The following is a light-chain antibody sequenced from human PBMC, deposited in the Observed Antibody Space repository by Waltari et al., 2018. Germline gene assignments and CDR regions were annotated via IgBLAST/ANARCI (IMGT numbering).Light chain of an antibody. J-gene: IGLJ2*01. V-gene: IGLV2-14*03. CDR1: SSDLGTYNY. CDR2: DVN. Sequence: QSVLTQPASVSGSPGQSITISCTGTSSDLGTYNYVSWYQQHPGRAPKLIIFDVNFRPSWVSNRFSGSKSGNTAFLTISGLQTEDEGHFYCCSYTTTGPVVFGGGTKLTVL. CDR3: CSYTTTGPVV.